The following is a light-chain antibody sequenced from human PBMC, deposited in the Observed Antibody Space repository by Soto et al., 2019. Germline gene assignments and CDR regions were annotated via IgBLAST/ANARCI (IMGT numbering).Light chain of an antibody. CDR1: QSVDNNY. J-gene: IGKJ5*01. Sequence: EIVWTQSPGTLSLSPGEEATLSCRASQSVDNNYLAWYQQKPCQTPRLIIYGASGRADGIPHRFSGSGFGTDFTLTISKVEPEDFAVYYGQQYGTPRSVTFGQWTRLEIK. V-gene: IGKV3-20*01. CDR2: GAS. CDR3: QQYGTPRSVT.